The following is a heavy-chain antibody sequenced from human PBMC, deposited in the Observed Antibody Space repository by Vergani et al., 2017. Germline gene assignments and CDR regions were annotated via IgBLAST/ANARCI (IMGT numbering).Heavy chain of an antibody. V-gene: IGHV4-59*01. D-gene: IGHD3-10*01. CDR2: IYYSGST. CDR1: GGSISSYY. J-gene: IGHJ6*03. Sequence: QVQLQQWGAGLLKPSETLSLTCAVSGGSISSYYWSWIRQPPGKGLEWIGYIYYSGSTNYNPSLKSRVTISVDTSKNQFSLKLSSVTAADTAVYYCARDSDYYYYMDVWGKGTTVTVSS. CDR3: ARDSDYYYYMDV.